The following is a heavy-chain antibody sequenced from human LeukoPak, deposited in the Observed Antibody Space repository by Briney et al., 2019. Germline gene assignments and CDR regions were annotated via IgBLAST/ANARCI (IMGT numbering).Heavy chain of an antibody. J-gene: IGHJ4*02. V-gene: IGHV4-39*07. CDR1: GGSISSSSYY. D-gene: IGHD2-2*01. Sequence: SETLSLTCTVSGGSISSSSYYWGWIRQPPGKGLEWIGGIYYSGSTYCNPSLKSRVTISVDTSKDQFSLKLSSVTAADTAVYYCARRKVPAAIDYWGQGTLVTVSS. CDR2: IYYSGST. CDR3: ARRKVPAAIDY.